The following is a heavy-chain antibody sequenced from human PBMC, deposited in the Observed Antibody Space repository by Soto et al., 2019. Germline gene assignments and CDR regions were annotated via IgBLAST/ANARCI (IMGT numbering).Heavy chain of an antibody. J-gene: IGHJ4*02. D-gene: IGHD5-12*01. V-gene: IGHV4-30-2*01. CDR2: IYHSGST. CDR3: AAGGGLPRYY. Sequence: QLQLQESGSGLVKPSQTLSLTCAVSGGSISSGGYSWSWIRQPPGKGLEWIGYIYHSGSTYYNPSLTCRLTLSVDRPRNQFSLKLSSVPAADTAVYSCAAGGGLPRYYWGQGTLVTVSS. CDR1: GGSISSGGYS.